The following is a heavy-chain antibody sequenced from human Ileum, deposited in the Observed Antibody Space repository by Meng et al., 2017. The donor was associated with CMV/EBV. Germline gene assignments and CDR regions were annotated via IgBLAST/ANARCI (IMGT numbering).Heavy chain of an antibody. J-gene: IGHJ6*02. V-gene: IGHV3-21*01. CDR3: VRDPFPQWLLRGGMDV. CDR1: GFTFSSYS. D-gene: IGHD6-19*01. CDR2: ISSSSTYI. Sequence: GESLKISRVASGFTFSSYSMNWVRQAPGKGLEWVSSISSSSTYIYYEDSVKGRFTISRDNAKNSLFLQMNSLRAEDTAVYYCVRDPFPQWLLRGGMDVWGQGTAVTVSS.